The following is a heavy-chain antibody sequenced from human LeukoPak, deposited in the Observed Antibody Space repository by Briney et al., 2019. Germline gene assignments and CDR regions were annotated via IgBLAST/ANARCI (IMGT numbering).Heavy chain of an antibody. V-gene: IGHV3-64*02. Sequence: GGSLRLSCAASGFTFDNYPMCWVRQAPGKGPEYVSGISSNGDRTYYADAVKGRFTISRDNSKNTLYLQMGSLRGEDMAVYYCARTHSQGYNYGMDVWGQGTTVTVSS. CDR1: GFTFDNYP. D-gene: IGHD5-18*01. J-gene: IGHJ6*02. CDR3: ARTHSQGYNYGMDV. CDR2: ISSNGDRT.